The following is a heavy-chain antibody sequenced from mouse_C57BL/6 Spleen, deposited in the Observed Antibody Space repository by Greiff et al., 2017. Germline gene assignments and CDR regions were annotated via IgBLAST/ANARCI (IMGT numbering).Heavy chain of an antibody. J-gene: IGHJ1*03. Sequence: VPLQQPGAELVQPGASVKMSCKASGYTFTSYWITWVQQRPGQGLEWIGDIYPGSGSTNYNEKFTSKATLTVDTSSRTAYMQRSNLTTEDSAVYDCARRVDDYDGYWYVDVWGTGTTGTVSS. CDR2: IYPGSGST. CDR3: ARRVDDYDGYWYVDV. V-gene: IGHV1-55*01. D-gene: IGHD2-4*01. CDR1: GYTFTSYW.